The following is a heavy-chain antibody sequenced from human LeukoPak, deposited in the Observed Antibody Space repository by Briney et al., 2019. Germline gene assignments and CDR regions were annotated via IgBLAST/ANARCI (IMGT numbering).Heavy chain of an antibody. CDR3: AKAGGAMEVFDY. Sequence: GGSLRLSCAASGFTFGSYAMSWVRQAPGKGLEWVSAISGSGGSTHYADSVKGRFTISRDNSKNTLYLQMNSLRAEDTAVYYCAKAGGAMEVFDYWGQGTLVTVSS. CDR1: GFTFGSYA. V-gene: IGHV3-23*01. J-gene: IGHJ4*02. D-gene: IGHD5-18*01. CDR2: ISGSGGST.